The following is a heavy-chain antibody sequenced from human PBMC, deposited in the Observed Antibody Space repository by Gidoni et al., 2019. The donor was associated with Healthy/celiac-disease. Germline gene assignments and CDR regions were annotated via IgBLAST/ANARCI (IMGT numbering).Heavy chain of an antibody. D-gene: IGHD3-3*01. V-gene: IGHV3-48*01. CDR2: ISSSSSTI. CDR3: AASPLKGFWSGYYSPNYYYYGMDV. Sequence: EVQLVESGGGLVQPGGSLRLSCAASGFTFSSYSMNWVRQAPGKGLEWVSYISSSSSTIYYADSVKGRFTISRDNAKNSLYLQMNSLRAEDTAVYYCAASPLKGFWSGYYSPNYYYYGMDVWGQGTTVTVSS. CDR1: GFTFSSYS. J-gene: IGHJ6*02.